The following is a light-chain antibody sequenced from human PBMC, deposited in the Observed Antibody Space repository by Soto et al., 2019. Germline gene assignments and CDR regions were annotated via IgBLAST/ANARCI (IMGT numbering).Light chain of an antibody. CDR2: SNY. CDR3: AAWDGSLNGLYV. Sequence: QPVVTQAPSASGTPGQRVTISCSGSSSNVGSLSVDWYQHLPGTAPKLLIHSNYQRPSGVPDRFSGSKSGTSASLAINGLQSEDEADYYCAAWDGSLNGLYVFGTGTKLTVL. CDR1: SSNVGSLS. J-gene: IGLJ1*01. V-gene: IGLV1-44*01.